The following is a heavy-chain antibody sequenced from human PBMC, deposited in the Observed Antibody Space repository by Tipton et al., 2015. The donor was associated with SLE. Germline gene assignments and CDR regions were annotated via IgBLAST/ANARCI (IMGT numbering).Heavy chain of an antibody. CDR2: IFYSGTT. J-gene: IGHJ3*02. CDR3: ASLIAVAGRGAFDI. CDR1: GGSINSSPYY. Sequence: TLSLTCSVSGGSINSSPYYWGWIRQPPGKGLEWIGSIFYSGTTYYNPSPKSRITISVDTSKNQFSLKLSSVTAADTAVYYCASLIAVAGRGAFDIWGQGTMVTVSS. D-gene: IGHD6-19*01. V-gene: IGHV4-39*01.